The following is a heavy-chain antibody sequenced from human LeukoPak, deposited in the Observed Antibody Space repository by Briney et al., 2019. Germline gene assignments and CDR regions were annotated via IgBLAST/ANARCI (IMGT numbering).Heavy chain of an antibody. CDR2: INWNGGST. CDR1: GFTFDDYG. CDR3: ARGHYCGGDCYAFDI. Sequence: RGSLRLSCAASGFTFDDYGMSWVRQAPGKGLEWVSGINWNGGSTGYADSVKGRFTISRDNAKNSLYLQMNSLRAEDTALYYCARGHYCGGDCYAFDIWGQGTMVTVSS. V-gene: IGHV3-20*04. D-gene: IGHD2-21*02. J-gene: IGHJ3*02.